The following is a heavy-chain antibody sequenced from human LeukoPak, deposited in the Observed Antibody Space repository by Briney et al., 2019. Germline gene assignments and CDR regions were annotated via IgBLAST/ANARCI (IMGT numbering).Heavy chain of an antibody. CDR1: GGSISSSSYY. J-gene: IGHJ6*03. Sequence: PSETLSLTCTVSGGSISSSSYYWSWIRQPPGKGLEWIGEINHSGSTNYNPSLKSRVTISVDTSKNQFSLKLSSVTAADTAVYYCARRNQYYYYMDVWGKGTTVTVSS. CDR3: ARRNQYYYYMDV. D-gene: IGHD1-14*01. V-gene: IGHV4-39*07. CDR2: INHSGST.